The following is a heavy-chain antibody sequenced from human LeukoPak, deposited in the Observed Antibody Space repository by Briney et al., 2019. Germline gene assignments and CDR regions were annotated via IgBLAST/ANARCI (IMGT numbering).Heavy chain of an antibody. D-gene: IGHD3-10*01. CDR1: GGSISSYY. Sequence: SETLSLTCTVSGGSISSYYWSWIRQPPGKGLEWIGYIYYSGSTNYNPSLKSRVTMSVDTSKNQFSLKLSSVTAADTAVYYCARVGFGEWIMGPWGQGTLVTVSS. CDR2: IYYSGST. J-gene: IGHJ5*02. CDR3: ARVGFGEWIMGP. V-gene: IGHV4-59*12.